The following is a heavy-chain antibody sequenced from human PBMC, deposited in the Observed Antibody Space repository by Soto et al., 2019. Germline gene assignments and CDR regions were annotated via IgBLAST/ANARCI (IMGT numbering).Heavy chain of an antibody. J-gene: IGHJ6*02. CDR3: AAITHDTAMVKPAEIYYYYYGMDV. CDR1: GYTFTSYG. D-gene: IGHD5-18*01. Sequence: ASGKVSCKASGYTFTSYGIIWVRQAPGQGLEWMGWISAYNGNTNYAQKLQGRVTMTTDTSTSTAYMELRSLRSDDTAVYYCAAITHDTAMVKPAEIYYYYYGMDVWGQGTTVTVSS. V-gene: IGHV1-18*01. CDR2: ISAYNGNT.